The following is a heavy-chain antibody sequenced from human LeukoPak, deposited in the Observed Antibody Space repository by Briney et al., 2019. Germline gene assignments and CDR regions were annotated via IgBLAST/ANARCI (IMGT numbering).Heavy chain of an antibody. V-gene: IGHV3-23*01. Sequence: PGGSLRLACEASGFTFRSYAMSWVRKAPGKGREWVSGISGNGGSTYYADSVKGRFTISRDNSKNTLYLQMNSLRVEDTAIYYCAKMYYDILTGEDSWGQGTLVTVSS. D-gene: IGHD3-9*01. CDR2: ISGNGGST. CDR3: AKMYYDILTGEDS. J-gene: IGHJ4*02. CDR1: GFTFRSYA.